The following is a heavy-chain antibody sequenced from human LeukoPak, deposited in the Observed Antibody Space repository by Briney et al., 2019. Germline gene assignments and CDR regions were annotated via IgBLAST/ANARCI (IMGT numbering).Heavy chain of an antibody. CDR2: IFYSGTT. Sequence: PSETLSLTCIVSGGSIRSNSYYWGWIRQPPGKGLEWIGSIFYSGTTYYNPSLKSRVTISVDTSKNQFSLKLSSVTAADTAVYYCARGDVGSGYYYGVPFDIWGQGTMVTVSS. CDR3: ARGDVGSGYYYGVPFDI. V-gene: IGHV4-39*07. CDR1: GGSIRSNSYY. D-gene: IGHD3-22*01. J-gene: IGHJ3*02.